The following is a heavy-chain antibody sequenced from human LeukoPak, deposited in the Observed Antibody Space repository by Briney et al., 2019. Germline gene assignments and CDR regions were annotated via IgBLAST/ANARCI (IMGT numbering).Heavy chain of an antibody. CDR2: IKQDGSEK. CDR1: GFTFSSYW. Sequence: GGSLRLSCAASGFTFSSYWMSWVRQAPGKGLEWVANIKQDGSEKYYVDSVKGRFTISRDNAKNSLYLQMNSRRAEDTAVYYCARALVVPAVEGAWFDPWGQGTLVTVSS. J-gene: IGHJ5*02. CDR3: ARALVVPAVEGAWFDP. V-gene: IGHV3-7*01. D-gene: IGHD2-2*01.